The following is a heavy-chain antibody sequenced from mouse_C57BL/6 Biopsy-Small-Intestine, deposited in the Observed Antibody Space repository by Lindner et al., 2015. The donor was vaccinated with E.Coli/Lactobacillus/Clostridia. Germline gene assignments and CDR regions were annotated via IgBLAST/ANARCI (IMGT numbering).Heavy chain of an antibody. CDR3: AWDYDGYYAMDY. V-gene: IGHV1-82*01. D-gene: IGHD2-4*01. Sequence: VQLQESGPELVKPGASVKISCEASGYAFSNSWMNWVKQRPGKGLEWIGRIFPGDGDTYYNGKFRGKATLTADKSSSTAYMQLSSLTSEDSAVYFCAWDYDGYYAMDYWGQGTSVTVSS. CDR1: GYAFSNSW. J-gene: IGHJ4*01. CDR2: IFPGDGDT.